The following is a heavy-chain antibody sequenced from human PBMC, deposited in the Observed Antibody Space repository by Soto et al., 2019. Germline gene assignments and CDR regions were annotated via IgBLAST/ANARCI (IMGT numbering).Heavy chain of an antibody. D-gene: IGHD1-26*01. CDR2: IYYSGST. CDR3: ARQIVGATIDY. Sequence: PSETLSLTCTVSGCSISSSSYYWGWIRQPPGKGLEWIGSIYYSGSTYYNPSLKSRVTISVDTSKNQFSLKLSSVTAADTAVYYCARQIVGATIDYWGQGTLVTVSS. V-gene: IGHV4-39*01. CDR1: GCSISSSSYY. J-gene: IGHJ4*02.